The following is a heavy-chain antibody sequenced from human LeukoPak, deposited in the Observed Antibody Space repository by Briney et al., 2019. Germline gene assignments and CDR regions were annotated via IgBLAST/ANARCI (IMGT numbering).Heavy chain of an antibody. CDR3: AKDPNGDFVGAFDS. Sequence: PGGSLRLSCGASGFTFSAYAMVWVRQAPGRGLEWVSGISGSGHLIYYADSVKDRFAISRDNSKNTLYLQMTSLRAEDAAMYYCAKDPNGDFVGAFDSWGQGTKVIVSS. V-gene: IGHV3-23*01. J-gene: IGHJ3*01. CDR1: GFTFSAYA. CDR2: ISGSGHLI. D-gene: IGHD4-17*01.